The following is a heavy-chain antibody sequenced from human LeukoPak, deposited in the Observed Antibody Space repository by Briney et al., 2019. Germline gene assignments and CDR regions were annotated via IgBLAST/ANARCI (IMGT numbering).Heavy chain of an antibody. CDR1: GFTFSSYV. D-gene: IGHD3-22*01. Sequence: PGGSLRLSCAASGFTFSSYVMNWVRQAPGKGLEWVSTISGSGGSTYYADSVKGRFTISRDTSKNTLYLQMNSLRAEDTAVYYCAKDLYDSSNYSPLDYWGQGTLVTVSS. CDR2: ISGSGGST. CDR3: AKDLYDSSNYSPLDY. V-gene: IGHV3-23*01. J-gene: IGHJ4*02.